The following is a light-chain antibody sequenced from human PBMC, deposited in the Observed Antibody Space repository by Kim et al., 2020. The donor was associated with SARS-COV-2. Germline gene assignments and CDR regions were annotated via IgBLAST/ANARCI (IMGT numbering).Light chain of an antibody. J-gene: IGLJ3*02. V-gene: IGLV3-19*01. CDR1: SLRSYY. CDR2: AKK. Sequence: SSELTQDPAVYVALGQTVRITCQGDSLRSYYASWYQQKPGQAPVLVIFAKKNRPSGISDRISGSSSGNTASLTISGAQAEDEADYYCKSRDSSGNRLVFG. CDR3: KSRDSSGNRLV.